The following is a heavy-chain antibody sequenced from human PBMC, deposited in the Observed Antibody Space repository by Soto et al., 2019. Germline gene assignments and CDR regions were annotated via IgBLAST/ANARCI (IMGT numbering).Heavy chain of an antibody. Sequence: GSLRLSCAASGFIFSDYEINWVRQAPGRGLEWVSYISGSGLTIYYADSVKGRFTISRDNAKNSLYLQMNSLGVEDTAVYYCARGPYRNTYNWFDSWGQGTLVTVSS. D-gene: IGHD5-12*01. J-gene: IGHJ5*02. CDR1: GFIFSDYE. CDR3: ARGPYRNTYNWFDS. CDR2: ISGSGLTI. V-gene: IGHV3-48*03.